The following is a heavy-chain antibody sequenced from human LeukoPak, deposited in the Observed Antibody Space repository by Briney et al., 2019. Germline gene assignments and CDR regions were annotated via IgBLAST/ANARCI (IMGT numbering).Heavy chain of an antibody. V-gene: IGHV3-48*03. Sequence: GGSRRLSCEASGLTSSSYEMNWVRQAPGKGLEWVSYISSSGSTIYYADSVKGRFTISRDNAKNSLYLQMNSLRAEDTAVYYCARAGSYSYGYTDYWGQGTLVTVSS. CDR1: GLTSSSYE. D-gene: IGHD5-18*01. CDR3: ARAGSYSYGYTDY. CDR2: ISSSGSTI. J-gene: IGHJ4*02.